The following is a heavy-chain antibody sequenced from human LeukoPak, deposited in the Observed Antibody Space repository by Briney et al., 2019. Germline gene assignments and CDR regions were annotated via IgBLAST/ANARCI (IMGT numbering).Heavy chain of an antibody. V-gene: IGHV3-30*18. J-gene: IGHJ4*02. Sequence: GRSLRLSCAASGFTLSSYGMHWVRQAPGKGLEWVAVISYDGSNKYYADSVKGRFTISRDNSKNTLYLQMNSLRAEDTAVYYCAKDSEALLWFGELPPLDYWGQGTLVTVSS. CDR1: GFTLSSYG. CDR3: AKDSEALLWFGELPPLDY. D-gene: IGHD3-10*01. CDR2: ISYDGSNK.